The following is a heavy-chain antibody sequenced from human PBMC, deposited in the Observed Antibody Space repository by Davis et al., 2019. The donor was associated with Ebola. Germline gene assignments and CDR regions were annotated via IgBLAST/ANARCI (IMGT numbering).Heavy chain of an antibody. J-gene: IGHJ5*02. V-gene: IGHV3-73*01. CDR1: GFTFSDSA. CDR2: IASKPDRYAT. D-gene: IGHD1-26*01. Sequence: PGGSLRLSCAASGFTFSDSAMHWVRQASGRGLEWLGQIASKPDRYATTYAASVKGRFAFSSDDSISTTYLHMDSLKVEDTAVYYCTRPVSDLTNWFDPWGQGTQVTVSS. CDR3: TRPVSDLTNWFDP.